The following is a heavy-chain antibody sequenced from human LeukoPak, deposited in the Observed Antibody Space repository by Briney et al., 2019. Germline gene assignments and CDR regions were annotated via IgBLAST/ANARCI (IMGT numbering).Heavy chain of an antibody. J-gene: IGHJ5*02. CDR2: IYYSGST. CDR3: ARDRKPLGWFDP. Sequence: PSQTLSLTCTVSGGSISSGGYYWRWLRQHPGKGLEWIGYIYYSGSTYYNPSLKSRVTISVDTSKNQFSLKLSSVTAADTAVYYCARDRKPLGWFDPWGQGTLVTVSS. V-gene: IGHV4-31*03. CDR1: GGSISSGGYY. D-gene: IGHD7-27*01.